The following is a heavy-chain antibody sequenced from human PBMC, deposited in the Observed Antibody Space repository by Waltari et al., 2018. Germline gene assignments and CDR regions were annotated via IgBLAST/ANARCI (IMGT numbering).Heavy chain of an antibody. CDR2: IYYSGST. Sequence: QLQLQESGPGLVKPSETLSLTCTVSGGSISSSSYYWGWIRQPPGKGLEWIGSIYYSGSTYYKQSTKSRVTISVDTSKNQFSRKLSSVTAADTAVYYCARPQGVVGDAFDIWGQGTMVTVSS. CDR1: GGSISSSSYY. V-gene: IGHV4-39*01. CDR3: ARPQGVVGDAFDI. J-gene: IGHJ3*02.